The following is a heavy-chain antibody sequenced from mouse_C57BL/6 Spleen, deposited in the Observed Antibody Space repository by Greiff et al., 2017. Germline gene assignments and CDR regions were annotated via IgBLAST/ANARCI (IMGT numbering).Heavy chain of an antibody. V-gene: IGHV14-1*01. CDR3: TTPYYYGSSLYYYAMDY. CDR2: IDPEDGDT. J-gene: IGHJ4*01. D-gene: IGHD1-1*01. Sequence: EVKLQESGAELVRPGASVKLSCTASGFNIKDYYMHWVKQRPEQGLEWIGRIDPEDGDTEYAPKFQGKATMPADTSSNTAYLQLSSLTSEDTAVYYCTTPYYYGSSLYYYAMDYWGQGTSVTVSS. CDR1: GFNIKDYY.